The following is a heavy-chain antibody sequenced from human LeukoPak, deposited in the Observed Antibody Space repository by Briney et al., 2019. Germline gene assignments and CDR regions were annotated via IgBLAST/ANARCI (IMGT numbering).Heavy chain of an antibody. J-gene: IGHJ4*02. Sequence: GGSLRLSCAASGFTFSSYSMNWVRQAPGKGLEWVSSISGSSAYIDYADSVKGRFSISRDNAKNSLYLQMNSLRAEDTAVYYCARSDYGGYSGYWGQGTLVTVSS. CDR2: ISGSSAYI. D-gene: IGHD4-23*01. V-gene: IGHV3-21*01. CDR1: GFTFSSYS. CDR3: ARSDYGGYSGY.